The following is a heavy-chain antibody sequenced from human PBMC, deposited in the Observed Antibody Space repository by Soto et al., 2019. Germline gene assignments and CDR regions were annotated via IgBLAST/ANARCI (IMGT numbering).Heavy chain of an antibody. Sequence: QVQLVQSGAEVKNPGASVRVSCTASRYTFPNYGLTWVRQAPGQGPEWLGWIRLHNGETHYAPNFRGRVTMTTDTPTSTAYMWWRGLRSDDTGMYFCATSLGPSGWFDYWGQGNPVTVSS. CDR1: RYTFPNYG. CDR3: ATSLGPSGWFDY. J-gene: IGHJ4*02. D-gene: IGHD6-19*01. CDR2: IRLHNGET. V-gene: IGHV1-18*01.